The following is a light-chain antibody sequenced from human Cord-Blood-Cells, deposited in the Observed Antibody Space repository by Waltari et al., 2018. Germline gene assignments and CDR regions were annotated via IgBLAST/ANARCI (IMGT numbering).Light chain of an antibody. CDR3: MIWHSSAWV. J-gene: IGLJ3*02. CDR2: NKSDSDK. Sequence: QAVLTQPASLSASPGASASLTCTLRSGINVGTYRIYWYQQKPGSPPKYHLRNKSDSDKQQGSGVPSRFSGSKDASANAGILLISGLQSEDEADYYCMIWHSSAWVFGGGTKLTVL. CDR1: SGINVGTYR. V-gene: IGLV5-45*01.